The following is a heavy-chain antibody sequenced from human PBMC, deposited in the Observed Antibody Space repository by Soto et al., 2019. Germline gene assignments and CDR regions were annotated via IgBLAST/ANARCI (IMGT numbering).Heavy chain of an antibody. V-gene: IGHV1-2*04. CDR3: ARENGVGASSRDAFDI. CDR1: GYTFTGYY. Sequence: ASVKISCKASGYTFTGYYMHWVRQAPGQGLEWMGWINPNSGGTNYAQKFQGWVTMTRDSSISTAYMELSRLRSDDTAVYYCARENGVGASSRDAFDIWGQGTMVTVSS. CDR2: INPNSGGT. D-gene: IGHD1-26*01. J-gene: IGHJ3*02.